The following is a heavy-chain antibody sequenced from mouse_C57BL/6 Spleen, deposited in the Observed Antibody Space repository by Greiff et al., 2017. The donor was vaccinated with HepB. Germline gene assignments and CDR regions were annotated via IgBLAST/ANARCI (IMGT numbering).Heavy chain of an antibody. Sequence: DVQLVESGGGLVKPGGSLKLSCAASGFTFSDYGMHWVRQAPEKGLEWVAYISSGSSTIYYADTVKGRFTISRDNAKNTLFLQMTSLRSEDTAMYYCARPVSYGSTAWFAYWGQGTLVTVSA. V-gene: IGHV5-17*01. CDR1: GFTFSDYG. J-gene: IGHJ3*01. D-gene: IGHD1-1*01. CDR2: ISSGSSTI. CDR3: ARPVSYGSTAWFAY.